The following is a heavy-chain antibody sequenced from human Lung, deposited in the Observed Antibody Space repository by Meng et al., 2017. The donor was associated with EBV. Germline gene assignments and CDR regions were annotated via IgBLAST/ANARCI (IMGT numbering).Heavy chain of an antibody. CDR1: GGTFSSYT. Sequence: QVQLGTSGARGKKPGSSVKVPCKASGGTFSSYTISWVRQAPGQGLEWMGRIIPILGIANYAQKFQGRVTITADKSTSTAYMELSSLRSEDTAVYYCAREDSSGYSYYFDYWGQGTLVTVSS. CDR3: AREDSSGYSYYFDY. CDR2: IIPILGIA. D-gene: IGHD3-22*01. V-gene: IGHV1-69*08. J-gene: IGHJ4*02.